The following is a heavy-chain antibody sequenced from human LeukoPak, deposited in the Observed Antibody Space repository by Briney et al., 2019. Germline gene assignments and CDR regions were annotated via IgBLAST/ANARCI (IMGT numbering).Heavy chain of an antibody. V-gene: IGHV3-21*01. D-gene: IGHD6-19*01. Sequence: GGSLRLSCAVYGFSFSSYSMHWVRQAPGKGLEWVSSISSSSNYIYYAGSVKGRFTISRDNAKNSLHLQMNSLRAEDTALYYCARVGAVAGTSPPGDYWGQGTLVTVSS. J-gene: IGHJ4*02. CDR1: GFSFSSYS. CDR3: ARVGAVAGTSPPGDY. CDR2: ISSSSNYI.